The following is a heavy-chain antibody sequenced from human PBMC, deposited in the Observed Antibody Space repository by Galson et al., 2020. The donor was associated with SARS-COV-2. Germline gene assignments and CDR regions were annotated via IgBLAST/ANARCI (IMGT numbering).Heavy chain of an antibody. Sequence: SVKVFCKASGGTFSSYAISWVRQAPGQGLEWMGGIIPIFGPANYAQKFQGRVTITADEATSTAYMELSSLTSEDTAVYYCARDQRVHYGSGSYYNFDYWGQGTLVTVSS. CDR2: IIPIFGPA. CDR3: ARDQRVHYGSGSYYNFDY. V-gene: IGHV1-69*13. CDR1: GGTFSSYA. J-gene: IGHJ4*02. D-gene: IGHD3-10*01.